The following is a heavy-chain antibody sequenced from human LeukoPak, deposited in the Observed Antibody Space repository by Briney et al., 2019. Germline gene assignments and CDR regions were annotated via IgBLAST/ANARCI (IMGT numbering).Heavy chain of an antibody. D-gene: IGHD3-3*01. Sequence: GGSLRLSCAASGFIFSNYWMSWVRQAPGKGLEWVANIKEDGGEINYVDSVKGRFNISRDNAKNSVYLQMNSLRDEDTVVYYCAREAGNYRSDWLLLVDFWGQGTLVTVSS. CDR2: IKEDGGEI. V-gene: IGHV3-7*01. J-gene: IGHJ4*02. CDR3: AREAGNYRSDWLLLVDF. CDR1: GFIFSNYW.